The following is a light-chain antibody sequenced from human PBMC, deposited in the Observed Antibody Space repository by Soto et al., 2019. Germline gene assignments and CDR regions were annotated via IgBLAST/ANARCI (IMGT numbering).Light chain of an antibody. V-gene: IGKV1-39*01. Sequence: DMELTQSPDTLSASGGERVTISCRAGQTISSYLTWYQQKAGQAPRLLIYDASTMATGVPARFSGSGSGTDFTLTISSLQPEDFATYYCQQYSGSPLTFGQGTKVDIK. CDR3: QQYSGSPLT. J-gene: IGKJ1*01. CDR1: QTISSY. CDR2: DAS.